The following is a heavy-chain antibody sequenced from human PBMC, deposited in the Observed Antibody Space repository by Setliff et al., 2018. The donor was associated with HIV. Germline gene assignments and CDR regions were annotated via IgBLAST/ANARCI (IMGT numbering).Heavy chain of an antibody. V-gene: IGHV4-39*07. CDR2: IYYSGST. CDR1: GGSISSSSYY. CDR3: ARFHCYYDSSGYGVNWFDP. J-gene: IGHJ5*02. Sequence: SETLSLTCTVSGGSISSSSYYWGWIRQPPGKGLEWIGSIYYSGSTYYNPSLKSRVTTSVDTSKNQFSLKLSSVTAADTAVYYCARFHCYYDSSGYGVNWFDPWGQGTLVTVSS. D-gene: IGHD3-22*01.